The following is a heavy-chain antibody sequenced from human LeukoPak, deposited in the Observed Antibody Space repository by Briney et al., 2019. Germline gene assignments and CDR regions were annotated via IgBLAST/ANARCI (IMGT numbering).Heavy chain of an antibody. V-gene: IGHV1-8*01. Sequence: ASVKVSCKASGHTFTHFDINWVRQATGQGLEWMGWLNPNTGNTAYAEKFQGRFTITSKTSITTAYMELRSLRSDDTAVYYCATGSPIQWLVHWGLLDPCGQGTLVTVSS. CDR2: LNPNTGNT. CDR1: GHTFTHFD. CDR3: ATGSPIQWLVHWGLLDP. J-gene: IGHJ5*02. D-gene: IGHD6-19*01.